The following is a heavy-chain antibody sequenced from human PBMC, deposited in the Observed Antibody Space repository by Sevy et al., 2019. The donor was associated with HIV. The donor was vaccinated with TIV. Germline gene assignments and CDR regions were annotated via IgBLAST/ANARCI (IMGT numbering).Heavy chain of an antibody. CDR3: ARSMTTAIGYYFDY. J-gene: IGHJ4*02. Sequence: ASVKVSCKASGYTFTSYYIHWVRQAPGQGLEWMGLINPTGGGTNYAQKFQGRVAMTRDTSTSTVYMDLSNLRSVDTAVYYCARSMTTAIGYYFDYWGQGILVTVSS. CDR1: GYTFTSYY. CDR2: INPTGGGT. V-gene: IGHV1-46*03. D-gene: IGHD4-17*01.